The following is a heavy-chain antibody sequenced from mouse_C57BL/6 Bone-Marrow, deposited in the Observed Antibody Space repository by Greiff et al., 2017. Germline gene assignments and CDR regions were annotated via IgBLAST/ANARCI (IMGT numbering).Heavy chain of an antibody. CDR1: GYTFTTYP. CDR2: FHPYNDDT. Sequence: VQLQQSGAELVKPGASVKMSCKASGYTFTTYPIEWMKQNHGKSLEWIGNFHPYNDDTKYNEKFKGKATLTVEKSSSTVYLELSRLTSDDSAVYYCARHHFPIYYYGSSPFAYWGQGTLVTVSA. V-gene: IGHV1-47*01. J-gene: IGHJ3*01. D-gene: IGHD1-1*01. CDR3: ARHHFPIYYYGSSPFAY.